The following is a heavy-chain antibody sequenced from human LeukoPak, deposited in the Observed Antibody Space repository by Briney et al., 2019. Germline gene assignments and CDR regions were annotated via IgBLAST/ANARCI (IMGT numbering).Heavy chain of an antibody. V-gene: IGHV3-53*01. J-gene: IGHJ4*02. Sequence: GGSLRLSCAASDFSVNTNYMNWVRQAPGRGLEWVSVILSGGATYYADSVKGRFTISRDNSKNTLYLQMNSLTVDDTAVYYCVRSGYSNGWYRNWGQGTLVTVSS. D-gene: IGHD6-19*01. CDR2: ILSGGAT. CDR1: DFSVNTNY. CDR3: VRSGYSNGWYRN.